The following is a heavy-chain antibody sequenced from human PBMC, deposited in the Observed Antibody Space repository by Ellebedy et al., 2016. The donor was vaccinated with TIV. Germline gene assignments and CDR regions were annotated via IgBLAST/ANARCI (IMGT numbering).Heavy chain of an antibody. V-gene: IGHV5-51*01. J-gene: IGHJ3*02. CDR3: ARPSRGSYYFGWI. CDR2: IYPGDSDT. D-gene: IGHD1-26*01. Sequence: GGSLRLSCKGSGYSFTSYWIGWVRQMPGKGLEWMGIIYPGDSDTRYSPSFQGQVTISADKSISTAYLQWSSLKASDTAMYYCARPSRGSYYFGWIWGQGTMVTVSS. CDR1: GYSFTSYW.